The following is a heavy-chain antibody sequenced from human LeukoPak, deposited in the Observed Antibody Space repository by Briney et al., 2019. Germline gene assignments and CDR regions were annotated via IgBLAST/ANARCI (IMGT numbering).Heavy chain of an antibody. Sequence: PGGSLRLSCAASGFTFSDYYMSWIRQAPGKGLEWVSYISSSGSTIYYADSVKGRFTISRDNAKHSLYLQMNSLRAEDTAVYYCARVVVGATLVDWFDPWGQGTLVTVSS. CDR2: ISSSGSTI. D-gene: IGHD1-26*01. CDR1: GFTFSDYY. CDR3: ARVVVGATLVDWFDP. V-gene: IGHV3-11*04. J-gene: IGHJ5*02.